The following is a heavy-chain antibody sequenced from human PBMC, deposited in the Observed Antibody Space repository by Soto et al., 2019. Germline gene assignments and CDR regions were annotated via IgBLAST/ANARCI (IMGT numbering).Heavy chain of an antibody. CDR2: ISWDGGST. D-gene: IGHD3-9*01. CDR3: AKVLDPPRDYDILTGWRPYYYYGMDV. CDR1: GFTFDDYT. J-gene: IGHJ6*02. V-gene: IGHV3-43*01. Sequence: PGGSLRLSCAASGFTFDDYTMHWVRQAPGKGLEWVSLISWDGGSTYYADSVKGRFTISRDNSKNSLYLQMNSLRTEDTALYYCAKVLDPPRDYDILTGWRPYYYYGMDVWGQGTTVTVSS.